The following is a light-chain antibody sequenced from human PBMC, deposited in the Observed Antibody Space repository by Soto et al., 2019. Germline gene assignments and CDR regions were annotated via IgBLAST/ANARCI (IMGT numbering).Light chain of an antibody. Sequence: EIVMTQSPATLSVSPGERATLSCRASQSISTNVAWYQQKPGQAPRLLIHGASTRATDIPARFSGSGSGTEFTLTISRVQSADFAVYYCQQFDDWPLTFGGGTKVEIK. V-gene: IGKV3-15*01. CDR2: GAS. J-gene: IGKJ4*01. CDR1: QSISTN. CDR3: QQFDDWPLT.